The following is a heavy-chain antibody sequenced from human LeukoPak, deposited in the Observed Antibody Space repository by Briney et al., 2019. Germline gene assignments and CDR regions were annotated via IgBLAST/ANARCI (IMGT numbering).Heavy chain of an antibody. Sequence: PGRSLRLSCAASGFTFSSHGMHWVRQAPGKGLEWVALIWYDGSNKEYADSVKGRFTISRDNSKNTLYLQMDSLRDGDTAVYYCARDQGTSTTAPKRKGRFDPWGQGTLVTVSS. CDR2: IWYDGSNK. V-gene: IGHV3-33*01. CDR1: GFTFSSHG. J-gene: IGHJ5*02. CDR3: ARDQGTSTTAPKRKGRFDP. D-gene: IGHD1-1*01.